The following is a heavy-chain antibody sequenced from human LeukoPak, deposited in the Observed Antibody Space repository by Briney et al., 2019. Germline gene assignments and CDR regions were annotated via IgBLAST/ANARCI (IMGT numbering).Heavy chain of an antibody. D-gene: IGHD3-10*01. CDR2: INPNSGGT. J-gene: IGHJ6*02. V-gene: IGHV1-2*04. CDR1: GYTFTGYY. Sequence: AASVKVSCKASGYTFTGYYMHWVRQAPGQGLEWMGWINPNSGGTNYAQKFQGWVTMTRDTSISTAYMELSRLRSDDTAVYYCARDTLLLWFGEGPEYYYYYYGMDVWGQGTTVTVSS. CDR3: ARDTLLLWFGEGPEYYYYYYGMDV.